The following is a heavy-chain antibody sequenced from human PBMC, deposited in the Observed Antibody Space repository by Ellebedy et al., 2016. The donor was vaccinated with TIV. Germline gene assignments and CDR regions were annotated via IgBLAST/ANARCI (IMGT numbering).Heavy chain of an antibody. CDR1: GFSLSNIIMG. D-gene: IGHD2-21*02. CDR2: SSSTDKK. V-gene: IGHV2-26*01. CDR3: ARILLYCGGDCSFYFDH. J-gene: IGHJ4*02. Sequence: SGPTLVKSTETLTLTCTVSGFSLSNIIMGVSWIRQRPGKALEWLAHSSSTDKKFYSTSLKSRLRISKDASKGQVVLTMTNVAPVDTATYKCARILLYCGGDCSFYFDHWGQGSLVTVSS.